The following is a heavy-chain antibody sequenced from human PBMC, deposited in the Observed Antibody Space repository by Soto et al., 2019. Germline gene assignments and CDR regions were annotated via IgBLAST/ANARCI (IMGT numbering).Heavy chain of an antibody. Sequence: GESLKISCKGSGYSFTSYWIGWVRQMPGKGLEWMGIIYPGDSDTRYSPSFQGQVTISADKSISTAYLQWSSLNASDTAMYYCARVYDILTGSNWFEPWGQGTLVTVSS. CDR2: IYPGDSDT. CDR3: ARVYDILTGSNWFEP. J-gene: IGHJ5*02. CDR1: GYSFTSYW. V-gene: IGHV5-51*01. D-gene: IGHD3-9*01.